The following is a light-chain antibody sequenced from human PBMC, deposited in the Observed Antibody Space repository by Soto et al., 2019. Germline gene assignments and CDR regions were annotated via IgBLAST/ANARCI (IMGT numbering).Light chain of an antibody. CDR1: QGIDNY. CDR3: QHVKSYVPIT. V-gene: IGKV1-9*01. Sequence: DIQLTQSPSFLSAFVGDRVTITCRASQGIDNYLAWYQQKPGKVPKLLIYAASTLQSGVPPRVSGSGSGTVFNLTISSLQPEDFATYYCQHVKSYVPITFCQATRLDIK. J-gene: IGKJ5*01. CDR2: AAS.